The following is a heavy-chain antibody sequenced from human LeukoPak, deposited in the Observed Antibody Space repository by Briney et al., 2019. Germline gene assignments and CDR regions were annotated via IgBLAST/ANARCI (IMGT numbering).Heavy chain of an antibody. D-gene: IGHD6-13*01. CDR1: GFIFSNFA. Sequence: GGSLRLSCAASGFIFSNFAMHWVRQAPGKGLEWVALISYDGSHTDYADSMKGRFTISRDNSRNVLYLQMTSLSGDDSAVYYCAREEQELVRDYYYYMDVWGKGTTVTVSS. V-gene: IGHV3-30*01. CDR2: ISYDGSHT. CDR3: AREEQELVRDYYYYMDV. J-gene: IGHJ6*03.